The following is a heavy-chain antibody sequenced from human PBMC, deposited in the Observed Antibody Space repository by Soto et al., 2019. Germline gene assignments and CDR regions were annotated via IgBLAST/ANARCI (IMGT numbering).Heavy chain of an antibody. CDR1: GFTVSSHG. V-gene: IGHV3-30*03. CDR2: ISYDGSNK. Sequence: GGSVRLSCAASGFTVSSHGMHWVRQAPGKGLEWVAVISYDGSNKYYADSVKGRFTISRDNSKNTLYLQMGSLRAEDMAVYYCARGSNVLRYFDWYPYWGQGTLVTVSS. CDR3: ARGSNVLRYFDWYPY. J-gene: IGHJ4*02. D-gene: IGHD3-9*01.